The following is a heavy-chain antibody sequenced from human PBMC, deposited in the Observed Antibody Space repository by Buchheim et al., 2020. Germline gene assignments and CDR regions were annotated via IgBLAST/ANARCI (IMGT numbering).Heavy chain of an antibody. D-gene: IGHD3-10*01. V-gene: IGHV4-59*01. J-gene: IGHJ6*02. CDR2: IYYSGST. CDR1: GGSISSYY. CDR3: ARGEGLLWFGEDPPAGYYGMDV. Sequence: QVQLQESGPGLVKPSETLSLTCTVSGGSISSYYWSWIRQPPGKGLEWIGYIYYSGSTNYNPSLKSRVTISVDTSKNQFSLKLSSVTAADTAVYYCARGEGLLWFGEDPPAGYYGMDVWGQGTT.